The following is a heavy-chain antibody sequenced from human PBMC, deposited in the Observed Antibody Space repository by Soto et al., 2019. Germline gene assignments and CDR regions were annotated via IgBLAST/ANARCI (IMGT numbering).Heavy chain of an antibody. Sequence: SETLSLTCTVSGASVSSATHYWNWIRQPPGKPLEWIGYIYYSGTTNYNPSLRSRVTISLDRSKNQFSLKLSSVTAADTAVYYCASGDYYDSRLFDYWGQGTLVTVSS. J-gene: IGHJ4*02. D-gene: IGHD3-22*01. CDR3: ASGDYYDSRLFDY. CDR1: GASVSSATHY. V-gene: IGHV4-61*01. CDR2: IYYSGTT.